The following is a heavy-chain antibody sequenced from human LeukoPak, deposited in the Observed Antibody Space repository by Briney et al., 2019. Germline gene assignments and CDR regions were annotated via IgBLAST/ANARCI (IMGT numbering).Heavy chain of an antibody. CDR2: MNPNSGNT. V-gene: IGHV1-8*03. J-gene: IGHJ4*02. D-gene: IGHD5-24*01. CDR1: GYTFTSYG. CDR3: ARVSMWDGYNPYYFDY. Sequence: GASVKVSCKASGYTFTSYGISWVRQAPGQGLEWMGWMNPNSGNTGYAQKFQGRVTITRNTSISTAYMELSSLRSEDTAVYYCARVSMWDGYNPYYFDYWGQGTLVTVSS.